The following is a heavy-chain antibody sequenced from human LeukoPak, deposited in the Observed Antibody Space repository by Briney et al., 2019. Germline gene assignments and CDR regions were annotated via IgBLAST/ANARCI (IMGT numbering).Heavy chain of an antibody. CDR2: LSYDGSNK. Sequence: PGGSLRLSCAASGFTFSSFAMHWVRQAPGKGLEWVSVLSYDGSNKYYADSVKGRFTISRDNSKNTLYLQMNSLRAEDTAVYYCARDPHYYGSGSYFDYWGQGTLVTVSS. CDR3: ARDPHYYGSGSYFDY. V-gene: IGHV3-30-3*01. CDR1: GFTFSSFA. J-gene: IGHJ4*02. D-gene: IGHD3-10*01.